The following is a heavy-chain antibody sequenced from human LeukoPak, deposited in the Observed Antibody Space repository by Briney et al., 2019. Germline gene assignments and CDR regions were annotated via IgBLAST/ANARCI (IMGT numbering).Heavy chain of an antibody. CDR1: GFTFSSYA. V-gene: IGHV3-23*01. Sequence: QSGGSLRLSCAASGFTFSSYAMSWVRQAPGKGLEWVSAISGSATNTYYADSVKGRFTISRDNSKITLHLQMNSLRAEDTAVYYCAKDRSIAARRAFDIWGRGTMVTVSS. CDR2: ISGSATNT. CDR3: AKDRSIAARRAFDI. D-gene: IGHD6-6*01. J-gene: IGHJ3*02.